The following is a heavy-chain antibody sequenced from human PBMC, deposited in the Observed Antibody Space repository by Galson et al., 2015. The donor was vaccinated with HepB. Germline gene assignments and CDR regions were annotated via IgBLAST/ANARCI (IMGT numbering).Heavy chain of an antibody. D-gene: IGHD6-13*01. J-gene: IGHJ4*02. CDR3: AREDSSIAVAALDY. CDR2: IWYDGSNK. V-gene: IGHV3-33*01. Sequence: SLRLSCAASGFTFSSYGMHWVRQAPGKGLEWVALIWYDGSNKYYEDSVKGRFTISRDNAENTLFLQMNSLRAEDTAVYYCAREDSSIAVAALDYWGQGILVTVSS. CDR1: GFTFSSYG.